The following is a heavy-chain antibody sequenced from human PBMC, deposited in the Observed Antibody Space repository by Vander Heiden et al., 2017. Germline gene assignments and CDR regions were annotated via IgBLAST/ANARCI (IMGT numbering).Heavy chain of an antibody. Sequence: EVQLVESGGGLAQPGGSLKLSCAASGLPFIGSAMHWVRQASGKGLEWVGRIRSKANSYATAYAASVKGRFTISRDDSKNTAYLQMNSLKTEDTAVYYCTRLGWELFPEWGQGTLVTVSS. D-gene: IGHD1-26*01. V-gene: IGHV3-73*02. CDR3: TRLGWELFPE. CDR2: IRSKANSYAT. J-gene: IGHJ4*02. CDR1: GLPFIGSA.